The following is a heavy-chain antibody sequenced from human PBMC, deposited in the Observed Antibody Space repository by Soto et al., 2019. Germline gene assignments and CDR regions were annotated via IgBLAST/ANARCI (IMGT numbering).Heavy chain of an antibody. CDR3: ARGGSLYWYFDL. J-gene: IGHJ2*01. CDR1: GYTFPNYA. D-gene: IGHD1-26*01. V-gene: IGHV1-3*01. CDR2: NNAGKEKK. Sequence: GASVKVSCKASGYTFPNYAMHWVRQAPGQRLEWKGRNNAGKEKKKNSQKIQGRVTITRYTSASTAYMELSSLRSEDTAVYYCARGGSLYWYFDLWGRGTLVTVSS.